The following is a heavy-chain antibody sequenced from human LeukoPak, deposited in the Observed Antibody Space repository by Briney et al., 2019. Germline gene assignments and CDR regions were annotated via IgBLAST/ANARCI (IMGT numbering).Heavy chain of an antibody. V-gene: IGHV1-2*02. Sequence: ASVKVSCKASGYSFIGYYIHWVRQAPGQGLEWMGWINPNSGDANYAPNLQGRVTLTRDTSSSTAYMELRSLRSDDTAVYYCARDRVDYNDYYYYMDVWGTGTTVTVSS. CDR3: ARDRVDYNDYYYYMDV. CDR2: INPNSGDA. D-gene: IGHD4-11*01. J-gene: IGHJ6*03. CDR1: GYSFIGYY.